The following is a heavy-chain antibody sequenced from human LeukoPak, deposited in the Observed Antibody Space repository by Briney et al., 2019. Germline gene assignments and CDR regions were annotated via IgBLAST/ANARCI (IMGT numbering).Heavy chain of an antibody. V-gene: IGHV3-48*01. D-gene: IGHD2-15*01. Sequence: PGGSLRLSCAASGFTFSDYSMNWVRQAPGKGLEWISYIGGRGDGISYADSVKGRFIASRDNAKNSLFLQMNRLRGEDTAIYFCAREIPGRIAADCWGQGTLVTVSS. J-gene: IGHJ4*02. CDR2: IGGRGDGI. CDR1: GFTFSDYS. CDR3: AREIPGRIAADC.